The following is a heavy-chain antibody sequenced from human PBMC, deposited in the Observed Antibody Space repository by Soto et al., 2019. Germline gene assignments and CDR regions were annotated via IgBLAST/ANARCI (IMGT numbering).Heavy chain of an antibody. Sequence: SETLSLTCTVSGGSISSGGYYWSWIRQHPGKGLEWIGYIYYSGSTYYNPSLKSRVTISVDTSKNQFSLKLSSVTAADTAVYYCARSYDSSGYSYFQHWGQGTLVTVSS. CDR2: IYYSGST. D-gene: IGHD3-22*01. J-gene: IGHJ1*01. CDR3: ARSYDSSGYSYFQH. V-gene: IGHV4-31*03. CDR1: GGSISSGGYY.